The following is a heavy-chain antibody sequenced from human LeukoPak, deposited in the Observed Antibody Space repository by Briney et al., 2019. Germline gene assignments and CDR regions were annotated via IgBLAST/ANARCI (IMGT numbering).Heavy chain of an antibody. V-gene: IGHV4-34*01. CDR3: ARLAEHYDILTGYLTYWYFDL. Sequence: SETLSLTCAVYGGSFSGYYWSWIRQPPGKGLEWIGEINHSGSTNYNPSLKSRVTISVDTSKNQFSLKLSSVTAADTAVYYCARLAEHYDILTGYLTYWYFDLWGRGTLVTVSS. CDR2: INHSGST. D-gene: IGHD3-9*01. CDR1: GGSFSGYY. J-gene: IGHJ2*01.